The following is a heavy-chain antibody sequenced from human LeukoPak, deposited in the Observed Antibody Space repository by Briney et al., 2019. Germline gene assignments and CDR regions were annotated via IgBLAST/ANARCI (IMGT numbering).Heavy chain of an antibody. Sequence: SETLSLTCTVSGGSISSYYWSWIRQPPGKGLEWIGYIYYSGSTNYNPSLKSRVTISVDTSKNQFSLKLSSVTAADTAVYYCARDSYGSDYWDQGTLVTVSS. CDR1: GGSISSYY. CDR2: IYYSGST. D-gene: IGHD5-18*01. V-gene: IGHV4-59*08. CDR3: ARDSYGSDY. J-gene: IGHJ4*02.